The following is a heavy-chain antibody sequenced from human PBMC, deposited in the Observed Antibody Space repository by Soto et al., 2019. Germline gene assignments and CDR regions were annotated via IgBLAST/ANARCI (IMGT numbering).Heavy chain of an antibody. CDR1: GYNFISHI. CDR3: ARGAFCGGAPGCRDMDV. D-gene: IGHD2-21*01. Sequence: GASVKVSCKSSGYNFISHIITWVLQAPGQGLEWMGRISAYNGNTNHAQKFQGRLTMTTDTSTSTAYMELRSLRSDDTAVYYCARGAFCGGAPGCRDMDVWGQGTTVTVSS. J-gene: IGHJ6*02. V-gene: IGHV1-18*01. CDR2: ISAYNGNT.